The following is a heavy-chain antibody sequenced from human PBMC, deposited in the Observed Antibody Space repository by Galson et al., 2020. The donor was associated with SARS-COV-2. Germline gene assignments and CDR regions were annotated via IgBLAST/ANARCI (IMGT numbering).Heavy chain of an antibody. CDR1: GDSVSSKSAA. V-gene: IGHV6-1*01. Sequence: SQTLSLTCAISGDSVSSKSAAWNWIRQSPSRGLEWLGRTYQRSKWYNDYAESVKSRITINPDTPKNQFSLQLNSVTPEDTAVYYCARDAESTPGGAMDVWGQGTTVTVSS. CDR2: TYQRSKWYN. D-gene: IGHD3-16*01. J-gene: IGHJ6*02. CDR3: ARDAESTPGGAMDV.